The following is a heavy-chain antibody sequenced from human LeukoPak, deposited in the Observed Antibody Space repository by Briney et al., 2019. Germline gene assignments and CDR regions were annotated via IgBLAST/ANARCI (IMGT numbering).Heavy chain of an antibody. D-gene: IGHD6-13*01. J-gene: IGHJ4*02. CDR3: GRVIAGAIDY. V-gene: IGHV3-7*01. CDR2: INLDGSDT. CDR1: GFTFGGYS. Sequence: GGSLRLSCAASGFTFGGYSMTWVRQAPGKGLEWVANINLDGSDTFYVGFVKGRFAISRDNADNSLYLQMNSLRAEDTAVYYCGRVIAGAIDYWGQGTLVTVSS.